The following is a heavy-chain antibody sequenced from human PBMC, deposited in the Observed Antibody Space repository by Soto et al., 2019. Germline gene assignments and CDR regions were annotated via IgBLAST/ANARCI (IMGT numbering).Heavy chain of an antibody. CDR3: ARLRPLWFGELLGYYYYFGMDV. J-gene: IGHJ6*02. Sequence: QVQLQQWGAGLLKPSETLSLTCAVYGGSFSGYYWSWIRQPPGKGLEWIGEINHSGSTNYNPSLKSRVTISVDTSKNQFSLKLSSVTAADTAVYYCARLRPLWFGELLGYYYYFGMDVWGQGTTVTVSS. D-gene: IGHD3-10*01. CDR2: INHSGST. V-gene: IGHV4-34*01. CDR1: GGSFSGYY.